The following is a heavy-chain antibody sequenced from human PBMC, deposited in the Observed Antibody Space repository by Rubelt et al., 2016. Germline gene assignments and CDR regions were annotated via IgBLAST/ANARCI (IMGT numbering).Heavy chain of an antibody. Sequence: GLTFSSSAMHWVRQAPDKGLEWLAVISYDGSNKYYADSVKGRFTIPRDNSKNTLFLHMNSLRAEDAAVYYCARAESKTHHTHTQHWGQGTLVTVSS. CDR1: GLTFSSSA. CDR2: ISYDGSNK. V-gene: IGHV3-30*04. CDR3: ARAESKTHHTHTQH. J-gene: IGHJ1*01.